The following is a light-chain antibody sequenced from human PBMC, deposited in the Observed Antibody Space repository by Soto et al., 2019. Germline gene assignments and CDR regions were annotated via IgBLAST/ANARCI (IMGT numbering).Light chain of an antibody. CDR2: GTS. Sequence: EIVLTQSPGILSLSPGARATLSCRARQTVAYTSFAWYQQRPGQAPRLLIYGTSTRATGTPDRFIGSGSGTAFTLTISRLEPEDFAVYYCQQYVTTPRTFGQGTKVE. J-gene: IGKJ1*01. CDR1: QTVAYTS. V-gene: IGKV3-20*01. CDR3: QQYVTTPRT.